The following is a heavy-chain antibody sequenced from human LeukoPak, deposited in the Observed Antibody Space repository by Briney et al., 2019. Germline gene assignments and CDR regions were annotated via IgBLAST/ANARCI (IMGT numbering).Heavy chain of an antibody. CDR1: GLTFSSYA. CDR2: ISGSGGST. Sequence: GGSLRLSCAASGLTFSSYAMSWVRQAPGKGLEWVPAISGSGGSTNYADSVKGRFTISRDSSKNTLYLQMNSLRAEDTAVYYCAKVGWFGELLPHYNWFDPWGQGTLVTVSS. D-gene: IGHD3-10*01. J-gene: IGHJ5*02. CDR3: AKVGWFGELLPHYNWFDP. V-gene: IGHV3-23*01.